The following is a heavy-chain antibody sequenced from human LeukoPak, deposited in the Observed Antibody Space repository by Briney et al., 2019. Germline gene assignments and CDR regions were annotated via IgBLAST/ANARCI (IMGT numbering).Heavy chain of an antibody. D-gene: IGHD2-15*01. V-gene: IGHV3-23*01. Sequence: GGSLRPACAASGFTFSSSAMSWVRQAPGKGLEWVSAISNNGGYTYYADSVQGRFTISRDNSKSTLCLQMNSLRAEDTAVYYCAKQLGYCSDGSCYFPYWGQGTLVTVSS. CDR3: AKQLGYCSDGSCYFPY. CDR1: GFTFSSSA. CDR2: ISNNGGYT. J-gene: IGHJ4*02.